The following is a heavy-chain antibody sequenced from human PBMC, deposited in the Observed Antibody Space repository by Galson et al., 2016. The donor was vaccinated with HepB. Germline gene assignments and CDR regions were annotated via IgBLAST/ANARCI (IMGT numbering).Heavy chain of an antibody. CDR3: MGVAATGDPPDI. CDR2: VRSKANNYAT. CDR1: GFIFSGFG. V-gene: IGHV3-73*01. D-gene: IGHD6-13*01. Sequence: SLRLSCAASGFIFSGFGMDWVRQASGKGLEWVSRVRSKANNYATVYAASVKGRFTISRDDSKNTAYLQMNSLKTEDTAVYYCMGVAATGDPPDIWGQGTMVSVSS. J-gene: IGHJ3*02.